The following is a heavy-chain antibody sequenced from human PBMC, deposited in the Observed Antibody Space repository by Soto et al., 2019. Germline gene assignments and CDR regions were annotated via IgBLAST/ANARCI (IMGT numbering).Heavy chain of an antibody. J-gene: IGHJ4*02. CDR2: ISNNGGST. Sequence: EVQLVESGGDLVQPGGSLRLSCTASGFTFNTYPMHWVRQAPGKGLEYFSAISNNGGSTYYANSVQVRFTISRDNSKNTLYLQMDSLRVDDMAIYYCARGVGSSRSWDYFDYWGQGTLVTVSS. D-gene: IGHD6-13*01. CDR3: ARGVGSSRSWDYFDY. CDR1: GFTFNTYP. V-gene: IGHV3-64*01.